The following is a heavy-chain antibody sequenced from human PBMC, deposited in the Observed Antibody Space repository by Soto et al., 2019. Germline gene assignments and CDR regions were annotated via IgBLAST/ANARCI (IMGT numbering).Heavy chain of an antibody. V-gene: IGHV4-59*01. Sequence: KPSETLSLTCTVSGGSISSYYWSWIRQPPGKGLEWIGYIYYSGSTNYNPSLKSRVTISVDTSKNQFSLKLSSVTAADTAVYYCARGGLAMVWGGYYYGMDVWGQGTTVTVSS. J-gene: IGHJ6*02. D-gene: IGHD3-10*01. CDR2: IYYSGST. CDR1: GGSISSYY. CDR3: ARGGLAMVWGGYYYGMDV.